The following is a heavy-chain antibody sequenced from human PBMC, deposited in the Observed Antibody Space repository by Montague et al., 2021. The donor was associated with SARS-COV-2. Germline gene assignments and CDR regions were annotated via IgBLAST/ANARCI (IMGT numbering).Heavy chain of an antibody. CDR1: GGSFSGYY. V-gene: IGHV4-34*01. D-gene: IGHD3-22*01. J-gene: IGHJ4*02. CDR3: ARGSGWLSRSPYYFDY. Sequence: SETLSLTCAVYGGSFSGYYWSWIRQPPGKGLEWIGEINHSGSTNYNPSLKSRVTISVDTSKNQFSLKLSSVTAADTAVYYCARGSGWLSRSPYYFDYWGQGTLVTVSS. CDR2: INHSGST.